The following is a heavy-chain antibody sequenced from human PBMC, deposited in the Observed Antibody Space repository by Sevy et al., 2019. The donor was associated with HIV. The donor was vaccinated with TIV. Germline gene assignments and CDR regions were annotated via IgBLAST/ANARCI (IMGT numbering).Heavy chain of an antibody. Sequence: ASVKVSCKASGGTFSRSAISWMRQAPGQGLEWMGGINPIFGTTNYARKFQGRLTITADESTTAAYMELSSLTSEDSAVYYCARLGAAGLAGWFDPWGQGTLVTVSS. V-gene: IGHV1-69*13. J-gene: IGHJ5*02. CDR2: INPIFGTT. CDR1: GGTFSRSA. D-gene: IGHD6-13*01. CDR3: ARLGAAGLAGWFDP.